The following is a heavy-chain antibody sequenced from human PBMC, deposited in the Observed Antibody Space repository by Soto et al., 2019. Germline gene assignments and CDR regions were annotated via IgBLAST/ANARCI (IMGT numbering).Heavy chain of an antibody. J-gene: IGHJ5*02. V-gene: IGHV1-69*13. Sequence: ASVKVSCKASGGTFSSYAISWVRQAPGQELEWMGGIIPIFGTANYAQKFQGRVTITADESTSTAYMELSSLRSEDTAVYYCARGSSTTVTTYWFDPWGQGTLVTVSS. CDR3: ARGSSTTVTTYWFDP. CDR2: IIPIFGTA. D-gene: IGHD4-17*01. CDR1: GGTFSSYA.